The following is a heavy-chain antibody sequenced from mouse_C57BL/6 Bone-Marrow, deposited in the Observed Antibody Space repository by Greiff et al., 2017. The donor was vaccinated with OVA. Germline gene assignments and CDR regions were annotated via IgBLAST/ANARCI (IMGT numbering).Heavy chain of an antibody. J-gene: IGHJ3*01. Sequence: EVKLQESGGDLVKPGGSLKLSCAASGFTFSSYGMSWVRQTPDKRLEWVATISSGGSYTYYPDSVKGRFTISRDNAKNTLYLQMSSLKSEDTAMYYCARHEESWFAYWGQGTLVTVSA. CDR1: GFTFSSYG. CDR3: ARHEESWFAY. V-gene: IGHV5-6*01. CDR2: ISSGGSYT.